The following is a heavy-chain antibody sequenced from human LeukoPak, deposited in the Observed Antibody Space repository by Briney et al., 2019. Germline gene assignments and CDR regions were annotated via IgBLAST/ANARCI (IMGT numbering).Heavy chain of an antibody. J-gene: IGHJ3*02. V-gene: IGHV4-39*02. CDR3: ARDKSLLWFGKNAFDI. Sequence: SETLSLTCTVSGGSFSSQNYYWGWIRQPPGKGLEWIATIYYSGRTYYNPSLKSRVTISVDTSKDQFSLRLSSMTAADTAVYYCARDKSLLWFGKNAFDIWGQGTMVTVSS. CDR2: IYYSGRT. D-gene: IGHD3-10*01. CDR1: GGSFSSQNYY.